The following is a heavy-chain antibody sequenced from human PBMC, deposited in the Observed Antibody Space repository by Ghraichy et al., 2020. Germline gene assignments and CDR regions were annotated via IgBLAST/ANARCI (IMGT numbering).Heavy chain of an antibody. CDR2: ISGSGGST. CDR3: AKDQRSIQLWSHPGVEFDY. J-gene: IGHJ4*02. D-gene: IGHD5-18*01. V-gene: IGHV3-23*01. Sequence: GGSLRLTCAASGFTFSSYAMSWVRQAPGKGLEWVSAISGSGGSTYYADSVKGRFTISRDNSKNTLYLQMNSLRAEDTAVYYCAKDQRSIQLWSHPGVEFDYWGQGTLVTVSS. CDR1: GFTFSSYA.